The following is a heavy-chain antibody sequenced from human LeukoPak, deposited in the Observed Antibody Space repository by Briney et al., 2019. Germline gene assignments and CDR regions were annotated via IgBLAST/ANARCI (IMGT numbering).Heavy chain of an antibody. V-gene: IGHV3-48*03. D-gene: IGHD3-22*01. J-gene: IGHJ4*02. Sequence: GRSLRLSCAASGFTFSYYEMNWVRQAPGKGLAWISYISGSGETRSYADSVRGRFTISRDNANYSLNLQMNSLRAEDTAVYYCARDLHTSGSIALDSWGQGILVIVSS. CDR1: GFTFSYYE. CDR3: ARDLHTSGSIALDS. CDR2: ISGSGETR.